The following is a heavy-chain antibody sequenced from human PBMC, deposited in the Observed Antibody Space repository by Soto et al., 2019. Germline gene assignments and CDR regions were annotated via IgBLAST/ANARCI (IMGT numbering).Heavy chain of an antibody. CDR3: STTHQAPGHAFDI. J-gene: IGHJ3*02. V-gene: IGHV3-15*01. CDR2: ILSKPDGGTT. D-gene: IGHD2-2*01. CDR1: GLTFTNAW. Sequence: EVQLVEFGGGLVKPGGSLRLSCAASGLTFTNAWMTWVRQAPGKGLEWVGRILSKPDGGTTDYAAPVKGRFSISRDDSKNTVYLQMNSLKTEDTAVYYCSTTHQAPGHAFDIWGQGTMVTVSS.